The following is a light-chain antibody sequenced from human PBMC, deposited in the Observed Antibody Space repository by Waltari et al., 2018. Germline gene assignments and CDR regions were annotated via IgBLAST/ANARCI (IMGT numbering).Light chain of an antibody. Sequence: EIVSTQPPGTLSLSPGTGATLSCRTSQTIRTTYLAWYQQKPGQAPTLLIYGTFSRATGIPDRFTGSGSGTDFSLTISSLEAEDFATYYCQQYGISPCTFGGGTKVEIK. CDR2: GTF. CDR3: QQYGISPCT. CDR1: QTIRTTY. V-gene: IGKV3-20*01. J-gene: IGKJ4*01.